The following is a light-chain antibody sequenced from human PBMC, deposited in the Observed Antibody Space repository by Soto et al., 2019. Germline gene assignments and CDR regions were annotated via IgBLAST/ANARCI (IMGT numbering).Light chain of an antibody. CDR2: DVS. V-gene: IGLV2-14*01. J-gene: IGLJ1*01. CDR1: SSEVGGYNY. Sequence: QSVLTQPASVSGSPGQSITISCTGTSSEVGGYNYVSWYQQHPGKAPKLMIYDVSNRPSGVSNRFSGSKSGNTASLTISGLQAEDEADYYCSSYTSSSTPRIVFGTGTKLTVL. CDR3: SSYTSSSTPRIV.